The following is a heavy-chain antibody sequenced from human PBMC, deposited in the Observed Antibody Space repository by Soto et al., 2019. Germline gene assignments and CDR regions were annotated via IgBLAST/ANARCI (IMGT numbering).Heavy chain of an antibody. Sequence: GGSLRLSCAASGFTFSSYAMSWVRQAPGKGLEWVSAISGSGGSTYYADSVKGRFTISRDNSKNTLYLQMNSLRAEDTAVYYCAKDLRVYAGGAALGDYYLDYWGQGTLVTVSS. CDR2: ISGSGGST. J-gene: IGHJ4*02. D-gene: IGHD2-8*01. CDR3: AKDLRVYAGGAALGDYYLDY. V-gene: IGHV3-23*01. CDR1: GFTFSSYA.